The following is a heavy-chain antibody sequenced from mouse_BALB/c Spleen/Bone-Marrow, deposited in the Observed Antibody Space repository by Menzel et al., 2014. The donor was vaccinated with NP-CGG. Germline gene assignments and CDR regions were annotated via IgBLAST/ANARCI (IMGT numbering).Heavy chain of an antibody. CDR1: GYTFTSYW. V-gene: IGHV1-7*01. CDR2: INPSTGYT. J-gene: IGHJ4*01. CDR3: ASPYGNYDAMDY. D-gene: IGHD2-1*01. Sequence: QVQLQQSGAELAKPGASVKMSCKASGYTFTSYWMHWVKQRPGQGLEWIGYINPSTGYTEYNQKFKDKATLTADKSSSTAYMQLSSLTSEDSAVYYGASPYGNYDAMDYWGQGTSVTVSS.